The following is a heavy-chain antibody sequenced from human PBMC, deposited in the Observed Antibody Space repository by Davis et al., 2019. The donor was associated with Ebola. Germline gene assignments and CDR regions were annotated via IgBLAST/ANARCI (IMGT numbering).Heavy chain of an antibody. J-gene: IGHJ4*02. CDR2: MNPNSGNT. V-gene: IGHV1-8*02. CDR1: GYTFTSYG. Sequence: ASVKVSCKASGYTFTSYGISWVRQATGQGLEWMGWMNPNSGNTGYAQKFQGRVTMTRNTSISTAYMELNSLRSEDTAVYYCARGPTGYVPYYFDYWGQGTLVTASS. CDR3: ARGPTGYVPYYFDY. D-gene: IGHD3-9*01.